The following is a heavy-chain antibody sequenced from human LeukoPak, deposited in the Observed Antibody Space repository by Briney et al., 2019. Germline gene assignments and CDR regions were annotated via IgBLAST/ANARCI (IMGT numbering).Heavy chain of an antibody. J-gene: IGHJ4*02. CDR1: GFTFSSYA. V-gene: IGHV3-23*01. CDR3: AKSRSSGYHYYFDY. Sequence: GGSLRLSCAASGFTFSSYAMSWVRQAPGKGLEWVSAISGSGGSTYYTDSVKGRFTISRDNSKNTLYLQMNSLRAEDTAVYYCAKSRSSGYHYYFDYWGQGTLVTVSS. D-gene: IGHD3-22*01. CDR2: ISGSGGST.